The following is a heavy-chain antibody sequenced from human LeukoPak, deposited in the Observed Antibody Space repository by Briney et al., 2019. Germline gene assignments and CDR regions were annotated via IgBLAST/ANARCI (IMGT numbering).Heavy chain of an antibody. J-gene: IGHJ4*02. D-gene: IGHD3-22*01. CDR2: ISAYNGNT. CDR1: GYTFTSYG. Sequence: ASVKVSCKASGYTFTSYGISWVRQAPGQGLEWMGWISAYNGNTNYAQKLQGRVTMTTDTSTSTAYMELGSLRSDDTAVYYCARGGGYYYDSSGYYRHGNFDYWGQGTLVTVSS. CDR3: ARGGGYYYDSSGYYRHGNFDY. V-gene: IGHV1-18*01.